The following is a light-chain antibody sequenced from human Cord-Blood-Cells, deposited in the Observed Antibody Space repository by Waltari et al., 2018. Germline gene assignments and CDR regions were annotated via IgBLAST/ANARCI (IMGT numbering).Light chain of an antibody. CDR3: QQYNSS. J-gene: IGKJ2*01. Sequence: DIQMTQSPSTLSASVGDRVTITCRASQSISSWLAWYQQKPGKAPKLLIYKAPSLESGVPSRFSGSGSGTEFTLTISSLQPDDFATYYCQQYNSSFGQGTKLEIK. CDR2: KAP. V-gene: IGKV1-5*03. CDR1: QSISSW.